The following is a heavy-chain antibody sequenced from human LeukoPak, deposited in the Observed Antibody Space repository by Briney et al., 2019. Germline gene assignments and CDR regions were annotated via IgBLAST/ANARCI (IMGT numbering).Heavy chain of an antibody. CDR2: IRYDGSNK. CDR1: GFTFSSYG. J-gene: IGHJ1*01. Sequence: SGGSLRLSCAASGFTFSSYGMHWVRQAPGKGLEWVAFIRYDGSNKYYADSVKGRFTISRDNSKNTLYLQMNSLRAEDTAVYYCAKDRYSMRGQGLVLYFQHWGQGTLVTVSS. CDR3: AKDRYSMRGQGLVLYFQH. V-gene: IGHV3-30*02. D-gene: IGHD2/OR15-2a*01.